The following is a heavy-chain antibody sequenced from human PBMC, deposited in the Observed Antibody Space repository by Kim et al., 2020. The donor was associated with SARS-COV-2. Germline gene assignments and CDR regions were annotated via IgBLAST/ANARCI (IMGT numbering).Heavy chain of an antibody. D-gene: IGHD4-17*01. Sequence: GGSLRLSCVASGFTFSTSPMGWVRQAPGEGLEWVSRISWDGTRTYYADSVKGRVTMSSDKSKNTVYLNMNNLRVEDTAVYYCAKGVTNSGFDYWGQGAQV. CDR3: AKGVTNSGFDY. CDR2: ISWDGTRT. J-gene: IGHJ4*02. V-gene: IGHV3-23*01. CDR1: GFTFSTSP.